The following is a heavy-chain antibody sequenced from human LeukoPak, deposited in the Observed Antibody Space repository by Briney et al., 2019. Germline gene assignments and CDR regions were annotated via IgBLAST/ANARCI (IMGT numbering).Heavy chain of an antibody. V-gene: IGHV1-18*01. D-gene: IGHD3-10*01. CDR1: GYTFTSYD. CDR3: ARDGYYYGAGIVDY. CDR2: ISVYNGNR. J-gene: IGHJ4*02. Sequence: ASVKVSCKASGYTFTSYDINWVRQATGQGREWGGWISVYNGNRNYEQKLQGRVTMTTDTSTSTAYMELRSLRSDDTAVYYCARDGYYYGAGIVDYWGRGTLVTVSS.